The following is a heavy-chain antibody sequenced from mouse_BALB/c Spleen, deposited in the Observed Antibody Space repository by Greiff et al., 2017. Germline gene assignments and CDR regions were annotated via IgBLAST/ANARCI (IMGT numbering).Heavy chain of an antibody. CDR1: GFSLTSYG. V-gene: IGHV2-9*02. CDR2: IWAGGST. Sequence: VKLMESGPGLVAPSQSLSITCTVSGFSLTSYGVHWVRQPPGKGLEWLGVIWAGGSTNYNSALMSRLSISKDNSKSQVFLKMNSLQTDDTAMYYCARDPFYGNQLGRGFAYWGQGTLVTVSA. D-gene: IGHD2-1*01. J-gene: IGHJ3*01. CDR3: ARDPFYGNQLGRGFAY.